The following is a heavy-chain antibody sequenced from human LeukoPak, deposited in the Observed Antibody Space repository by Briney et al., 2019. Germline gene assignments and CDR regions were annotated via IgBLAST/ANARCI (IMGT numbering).Heavy chain of an antibody. CDR2: ISYDGSNK. CDR3: AKRLWSSSTSCYDCWFDP. V-gene: IGHV3-30-3*02. J-gene: IGHJ5*02. Sequence: GGSLRLSCAASGFTFSSYAMHWVRQAPGKGLEWVAVISYDGSNKYYADSVKGRFTISRDKSKNTLYLQMNSLRVEDTAVYYCAKRLWSSSTSCYDCWFDPWGQGILVAVSS. CDR1: GFTFSSYA. D-gene: IGHD2-2*01.